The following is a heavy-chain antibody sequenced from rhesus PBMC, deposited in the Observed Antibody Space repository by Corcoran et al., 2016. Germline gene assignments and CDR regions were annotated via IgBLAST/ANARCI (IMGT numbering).Heavy chain of an antibody. V-gene: IGHV4-169*02. CDR3: ASSAPFRGWGFLDV. CDR2: SNGSGSST. CDR1: GGSISSSY. Sequence: QLQLQESGPGLVKPSETLSVTCAVSGGSISSSYWSWIRQAPGKGLEWIGYSNGSGSSTNSNPSLKRRVTLSVDTSKNQLSLKLSSVTAADTAVYYCASSAPFRGWGFLDVWGPGVLVTVSS. J-gene: IGHJ5-1*01. D-gene: IGHD3-34*01.